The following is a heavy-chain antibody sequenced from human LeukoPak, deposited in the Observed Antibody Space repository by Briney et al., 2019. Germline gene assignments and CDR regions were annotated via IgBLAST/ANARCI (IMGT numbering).Heavy chain of an antibody. Sequence: PGGSLRLSCAASGFTFSSYGMSWVRQAPGKGLEWVSAISGSGGSTYYADSVKGRFTISRDNSKNTLYLQMNSLRAEDTAVYYCAKGYSSSWYFDYWGQGTLVTVSS. V-gene: IGHV3-23*01. CDR2: ISGSGGST. J-gene: IGHJ4*02. CDR3: AKGYSSSWYFDY. CDR1: GFTFSSYG. D-gene: IGHD6-13*01.